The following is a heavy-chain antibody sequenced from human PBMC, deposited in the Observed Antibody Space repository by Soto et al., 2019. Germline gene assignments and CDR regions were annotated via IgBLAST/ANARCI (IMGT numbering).Heavy chain of an antibody. CDR2: IYYSGST. D-gene: IGHD6-25*01. CDR1: GASMNNYY. J-gene: IGHJ6*02. Sequence: SETLSLTCTVSGASMNNYYWSWIRQPPGKGLEWIAYIYYSGSTNYNPFFKGRVIVSVDTSRNQFSLKLSSLTAADTAVYYCARWHSSSGYYGMDVWGQGTTVTVSS. V-gene: IGHV4-59*01. CDR3: ARWHSSSGYYGMDV.